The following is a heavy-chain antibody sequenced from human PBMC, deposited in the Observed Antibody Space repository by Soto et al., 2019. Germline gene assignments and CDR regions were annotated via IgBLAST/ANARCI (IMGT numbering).Heavy chain of an antibody. D-gene: IGHD6-6*01. V-gene: IGHV6-1*01. CDR3: AKGYSSSSGYYYYGMDV. CDR1: GDSVSSNSAA. J-gene: IGHJ6*02. Sequence: SQTLSLTCAISGDSVSSNSAAWNWIRQSPSRGLEWLGRTYYRSKWYNDYAVSVKSRITINPDTSKNQFSLKLSSVTAADTAVYYCAKGYSSSSGYYYYGMDVWGQGTTVTVSS. CDR2: TYYRSKWYN.